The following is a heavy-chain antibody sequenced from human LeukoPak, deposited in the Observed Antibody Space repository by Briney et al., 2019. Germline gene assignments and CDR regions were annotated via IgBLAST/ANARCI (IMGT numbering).Heavy chain of an antibody. V-gene: IGHV3-21*01. J-gene: IGHJ6*02. Sequence: PGGSLRLSCTASGFTFSSYSVNWVRQAPGKGLEWVSSISSSSSYIYYADSVKGRFTISRDNAKNSLYLQMNSLRAEDTAVYYCARVVEAAAPSYYGMDVWGQGTTVTVSS. CDR3: ARVVEAAAPSYYGMDV. CDR1: GFTFSSYS. CDR2: ISSSSSYI. D-gene: IGHD6-13*01.